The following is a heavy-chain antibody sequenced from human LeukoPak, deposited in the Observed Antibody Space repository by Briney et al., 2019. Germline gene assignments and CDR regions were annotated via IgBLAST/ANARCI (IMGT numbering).Heavy chain of an antibody. CDR1: GYTFTGYY. D-gene: IGHD1-26*01. CDR3: ASSIVGAKLGAFDI. CDR2: INPNSGGT. V-gene: IGHV1-2*02. Sequence: ASVKVSCKASGYTFTGYYMHWVRQAPGQGLEWMGWINPNSGGTNYAQKFQGRVTMTRDTSISTAYMELSRLRSDDTAVYCCASSIVGAKLGAFDIWGQGTMVTVSS. J-gene: IGHJ3*02.